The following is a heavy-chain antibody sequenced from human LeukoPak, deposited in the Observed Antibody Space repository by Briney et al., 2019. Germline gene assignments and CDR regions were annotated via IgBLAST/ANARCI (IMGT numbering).Heavy chain of an antibody. CDR3: ARHFAYSSSSYFDY. V-gene: IGHV4-59*08. Sequence: PSETLSLTCSVSGGSVSSYYWSWIRQPPGKGLEWIGYVYYTGSTNYNPSLKSRVTMFEDKSKNQFSLRLYSVNVADTAVYYCARHFAYSSSSYFDYWGPGSLVTVSS. CDR1: GGSVSSYY. D-gene: IGHD6-6*01. CDR2: VYYTGST. J-gene: IGHJ4*02.